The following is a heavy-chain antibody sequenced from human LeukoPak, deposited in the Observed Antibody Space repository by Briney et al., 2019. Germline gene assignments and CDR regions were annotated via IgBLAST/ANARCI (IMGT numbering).Heavy chain of an antibody. CDR3: ARARGDDFWSGYWRYYYYMDV. V-gene: IGHV3-48*03. D-gene: IGHD3-3*01. CDR2: ISTSGSTT. J-gene: IGHJ6*03. CDR1: GFTFSSFE. Sequence: GGSLRLSCAASGFTFSSFEMNWVRQAPGKGLEWVSYISTSGSTTYYADSVKGRFTISRDNAKNSLYLHMNSLRAEDTAVYYCARARGDDFWSGYWRYYYYMDVWGKGTTVTVSS.